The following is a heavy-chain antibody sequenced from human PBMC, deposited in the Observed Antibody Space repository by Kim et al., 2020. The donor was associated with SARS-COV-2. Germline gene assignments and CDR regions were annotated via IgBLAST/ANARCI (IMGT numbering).Heavy chain of an antibody. J-gene: IGHJ4*02. CDR1: GGSISSSSYY. CDR3: ARPWGSYGYFDY. D-gene: IGHD5-18*01. V-gene: IGHV4-39*01. Sequence: SETLSLTCTVSGGSISSSSYYWGWIRQPPGKGLEWIGSIYYSGSTYYNPSLKSRVTISVDTSKNQFSLKLSSVTAADTAVYYCARPWGSYGYFDYWGQGTLVTVSS. CDR2: IYYSGST.